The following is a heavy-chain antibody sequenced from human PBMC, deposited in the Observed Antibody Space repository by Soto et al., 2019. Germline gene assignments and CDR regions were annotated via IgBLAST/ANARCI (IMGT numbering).Heavy chain of an antibody. CDR3: AKGTNYYYGMDV. Sequence: SLRLSCAASGFTFSSYAMSWVRQAPGKGLEWVSAISGSGGSTYYADSVKGRITISRDNSKNTLYLQMNSLRAEDTAVYYCAKGTNYYYGMDVWGQGTTVTVSS. D-gene: IGHD4-17*01. J-gene: IGHJ6*02. CDR2: ISGSGGST. CDR1: GFTFSSYA. V-gene: IGHV3-23*01.